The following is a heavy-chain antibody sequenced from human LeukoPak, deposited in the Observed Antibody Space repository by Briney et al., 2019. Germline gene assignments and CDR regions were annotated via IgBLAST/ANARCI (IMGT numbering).Heavy chain of an antibody. CDR3: ARGRRYQLLRFDY. D-gene: IGHD2-2*01. CDR2: INPNSGGT. J-gene: IGHJ4*02. CDR1: GYTFTGYY. V-gene: IGHV1-2*02. Sequence: GASVKVSCKASGYTFTGYYMRWVRQAPGQGLEWMGWINPNSGGTNYAQKFQGRVTMTRNTSISTAYMELSSLRSEDTAVYYCARGRRYQLLRFDYWGQGTLVTVSS.